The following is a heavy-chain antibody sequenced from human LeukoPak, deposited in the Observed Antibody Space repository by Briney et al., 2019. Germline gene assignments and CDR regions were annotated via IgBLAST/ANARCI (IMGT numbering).Heavy chain of an antibody. V-gene: IGHV1-18*01. CDR1: GYTFTSYG. J-gene: IGHJ6*02. CDR2: ISAYNGNT. Sequence: ASVKVSCKASGYTFTSYGISWVRQAPGQGLEWMGWISAYNGNTNYAQKLQGRVTMTTDTSTSTAYMELRSLRSDDTAVYYCARDQAVAGFWQGTNCYGMDVWGQGTTVTVSS. D-gene: IGHD6-19*01. CDR3: ARDQAVAGFWQGTNCYGMDV.